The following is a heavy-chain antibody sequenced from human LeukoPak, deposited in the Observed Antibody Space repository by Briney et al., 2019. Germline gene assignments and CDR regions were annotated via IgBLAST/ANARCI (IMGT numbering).Heavy chain of an antibody. CDR2: IDWNGGST. D-gene: IGHD3-22*01. CDR3: ARRAMIAVATPAVDY. J-gene: IGHJ4*02. Sequence: PGGSLRLSCAASGFTFDEYGMSWVRQTPGKGLEWVAGIDWNGGSTGYADSVKGRFTISRNNAKNSLYLQMNSLRAEDTALYYCARRAMIAVATPAVDYWGQGTLVTVPS. CDR1: GFTFDEYG. V-gene: IGHV3-20*04.